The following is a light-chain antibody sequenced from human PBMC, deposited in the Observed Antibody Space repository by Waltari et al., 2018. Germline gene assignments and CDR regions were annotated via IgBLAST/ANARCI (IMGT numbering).Light chain of an antibody. V-gene: IGKV1-5*03. CDR2: KAS. CDR1: QSISNW. J-gene: IGKJ2*01. Sequence: DIQMTQSPSTLSASVGDRVTITCRASQSISNWLAWYQQKPGKAPKLLIYKASSLESGVPSRFSGSGSGTEFTLTISSLQPDDFATYFCQQYETMGTFGQGTKLDTK. CDR3: QQYETMGT.